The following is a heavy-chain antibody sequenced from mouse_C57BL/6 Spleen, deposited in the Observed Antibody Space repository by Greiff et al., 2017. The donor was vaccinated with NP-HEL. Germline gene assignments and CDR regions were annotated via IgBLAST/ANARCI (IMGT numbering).Heavy chain of an antibody. CDR3: ARSSIPTVAQFDY. V-gene: IGHV14-2*01. CDR1: GFNIKDYY. D-gene: IGHD1-1*01. CDR2: IDPEDGET. Sequence: VQLKESGAELVKPGASVKLSCTASGFNIKDYYMHWVKQRTEQGLERIGRIDPEDGETKYAPKFQGKATITADTSSNTAYLQLSSLTSEDTAVYYCARSSIPTVAQFDYWSQGTTLTVAS. J-gene: IGHJ2*01.